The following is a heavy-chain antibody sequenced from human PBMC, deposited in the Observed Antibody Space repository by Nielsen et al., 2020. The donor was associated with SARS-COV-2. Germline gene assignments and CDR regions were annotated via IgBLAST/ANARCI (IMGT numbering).Heavy chain of an antibody. V-gene: IGHV3-23*01. J-gene: IGHJ4*02. CDR3: AKGSDFTGFDS. Sequence: GESLKISCAASGFTFRSYAMHWVRQAPGKGLEWVSTFRANDGPTYHADSVKGRFTISRDNSNSTLFLQMNSLRVEDTALYYCAKGSDFTGFDSWGRGTLVTVSS. CDR2: FRANDGPT. CDR1: GFTFRSYA. D-gene: IGHD1-14*01.